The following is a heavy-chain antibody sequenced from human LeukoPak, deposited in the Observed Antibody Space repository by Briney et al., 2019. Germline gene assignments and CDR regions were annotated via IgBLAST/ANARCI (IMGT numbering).Heavy chain of an antibody. CDR1: LFTFISYA. J-gene: IGHJ4*02. CDR2: ISGSGGST. Sequence: GGALRLSCAASLFTFISYAMSWVRQAPGKGREWVSAISGSGGSTYYADSVKGGLTISRDNSKNPLYLQMNSLRAEDTAVYYCAKSQVGSGSGSYSPGDYWGQGTLVTVSS. CDR3: AKSQVGSGSGSYSPGDY. D-gene: IGHD3-10*01. V-gene: IGHV3-23*01.